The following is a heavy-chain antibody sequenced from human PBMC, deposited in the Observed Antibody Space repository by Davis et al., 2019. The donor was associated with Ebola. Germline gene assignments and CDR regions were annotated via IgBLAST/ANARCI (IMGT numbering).Heavy chain of an antibody. CDR3: ARDLLSGSSNWFDP. V-gene: IGHV4-4*02. Sequence: MPSETLSLTCTVSGGSISSYYWSWVRQPPGKGLEWIGEIYHSGSTNYNPSLKSRVTISVDKSKNQFSLKLSSVTAADTAVYYCARDLLSGSSNWFDPWGQGTLVTVSS. D-gene: IGHD3-10*01. J-gene: IGHJ5*02. CDR1: GGSISSYY. CDR2: IYHSGST.